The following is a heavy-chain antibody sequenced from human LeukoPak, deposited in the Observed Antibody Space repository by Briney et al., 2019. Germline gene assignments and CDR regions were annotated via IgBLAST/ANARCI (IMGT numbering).Heavy chain of an antibody. V-gene: IGHV3-23*01. D-gene: IGHD1-26*01. J-gene: IGHJ5*02. CDR1: GFTFSSYA. CDR3: ARGIMGAWFDP. CDR2: ISGSGGST. Sequence: GGSLRLSCAASGFTFSSYAMSWVRQAPGKGLEWVSAISGSGGSTYYADSVKGRFTISRDNSKNALYLQMNSLRAGDTAVYYCARGIMGAWFDPWGQGTLVTVSS.